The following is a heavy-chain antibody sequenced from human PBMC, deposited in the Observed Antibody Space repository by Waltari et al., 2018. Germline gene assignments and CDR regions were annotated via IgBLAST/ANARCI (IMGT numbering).Heavy chain of an antibody. J-gene: IGHJ6*02. CDR3: ANHRPGGYGMEV. CDR2: IPSDGTRT. Sequence: QLVESGGGLVQPGGSLRLSCVASGFTFSNSWRHRCTQPRGTGMEWVRQAPGKGLEWVSRIPSDGTRTAYADSVKGRFIISRDNSKNTLYLQMNSLRAEDTAVYYCANHRPGGYGMEVWGQGTTVTVSS. V-gene: IGHV3-74*01. D-gene: IGHD2-15*01. CDR1: GFTFSNSW.